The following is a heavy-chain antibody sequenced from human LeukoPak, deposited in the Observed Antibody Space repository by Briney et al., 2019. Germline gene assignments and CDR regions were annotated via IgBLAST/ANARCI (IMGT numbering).Heavy chain of an antibody. Sequence: GGSLRLSCAASGFTFNSYAMNWVRPAPGKGLEWVSVISGSGGSTYYADSVKGRFTISRDNSKNTLYLQMNSLRAEDTAVYYCAKEMTTVPTGNFDYWGQGTLVTVSS. J-gene: IGHJ4*02. CDR2: ISGSGGST. CDR3: AKEMTTVPTGNFDY. V-gene: IGHV3-23*01. D-gene: IGHD4-17*01. CDR1: GFTFNSYA.